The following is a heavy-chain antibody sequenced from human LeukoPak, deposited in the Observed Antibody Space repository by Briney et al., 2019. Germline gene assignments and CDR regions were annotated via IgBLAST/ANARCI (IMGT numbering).Heavy chain of an antibody. Sequence: PSQTLSLTCTVSGGSISSGSHHWSWIRQPAGKGLEWIGRIYTSGSTHYNPSLKSRVTISVDTSKNQFSLKLSSVTAADTAVYYCAREFGYAVTSLDYWGQGTLVTVSS. CDR3: AREFGYAVTSLDY. J-gene: IGHJ4*02. CDR1: GGSISSGSHH. CDR2: IYTSGST. V-gene: IGHV4-61*02. D-gene: IGHD4-17*01.